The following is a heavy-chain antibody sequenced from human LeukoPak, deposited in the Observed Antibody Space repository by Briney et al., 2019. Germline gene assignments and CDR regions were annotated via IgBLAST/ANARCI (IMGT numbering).Heavy chain of an antibody. J-gene: IGHJ1*01. V-gene: IGHV4-30-2*01. CDR2: IYPRGST. CDR1: GGSISSGSYS. D-gene: IGHD6-13*01. Sequence: SETLSLTCAVSGGSISSGSYSWSWIRQPPGKGLEWIGYIYPRGSTYYNPSLKSRVILSLDKSANQFSLNLSSVTAADTAVYYCVREAIAGDYFAEYFQLWGQGTLVSVSS. CDR3: VREAIAGDYFAEYFQL.